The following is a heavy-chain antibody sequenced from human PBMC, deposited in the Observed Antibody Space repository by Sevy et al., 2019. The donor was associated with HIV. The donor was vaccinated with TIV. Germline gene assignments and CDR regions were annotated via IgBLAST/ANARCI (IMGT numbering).Heavy chain of an antibody. V-gene: IGHV3-49*04. CDR1: GFTFSDYA. Sequence: GGSLRLSCTASGFTFSDYAMSWVRQAPGKGLEWVGLIKTKTYGGTTEYAASVKGKLIMSRDDSKNIAYLQMNSLKTEDTAVYYCTRDLYGSGWFYFDYWGQGTLVTVSS. CDR3: TRDLYGSGWFYFDY. J-gene: IGHJ4*02. CDR2: IKTKTYGGTT. D-gene: IGHD6-19*01.